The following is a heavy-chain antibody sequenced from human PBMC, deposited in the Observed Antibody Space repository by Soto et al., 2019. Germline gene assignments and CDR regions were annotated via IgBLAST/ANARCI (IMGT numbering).Heavy chain of an antibody. V-gene: IGHV3-9*01. CDR3: VKDKSSIAATGTLDY. CDR1: GFTFDDYA. CDR2: ISWNSVSM. Sequence: EVQLVESGGGLVQPGRSLRLSCAASGFTFDDYAMHWVRQAPGKGLERVSRISWNSVSMGYADSVKGRFTISRDNAKNFLYLQMNSLRAEDTALYYCVKDKSSIAATGTLDYWGQGTLVTVSS. J-gene: IGHJ4*02. D-gene: IGHD6-13*01.